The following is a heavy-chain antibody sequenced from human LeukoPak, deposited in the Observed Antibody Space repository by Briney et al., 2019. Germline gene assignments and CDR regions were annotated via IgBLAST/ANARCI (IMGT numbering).Heavy chain of an antibody. J-gene: IGHJ5*02. D-gene: IGHD1-1*01. Sequence: GVSLRLSCPASGCSFSSYGMHWVRQAPGKGLEGVAFIRYDGSNKHYADSVKGRFTISRDNSKNTLYLQMNSLRAEDTAVYYCARTTNHNWFDPWGQGTLVTVSS. CDR3: ARTTNHNWFDP. CDR2: IRYDGSNK. CDR1: GCSFSSYG. V-gene: IGHV3-30*02.